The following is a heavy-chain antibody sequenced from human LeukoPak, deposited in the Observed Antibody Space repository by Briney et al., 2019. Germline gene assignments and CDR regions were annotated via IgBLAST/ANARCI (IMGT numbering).Heavy chain of an antibody. CDR3: ARDWGGDTGLFDY. J-gene: IGHJ4*02. CDR2: ISFDGNDE. CDR1: GLTFTNHA. V-gene: IGHV3-30*04. Sequence: GGSLRLSCVASGLTFTNHAMHWVRQAPGKGLEWVAMISFDGNDENYADAAEGRFSISRDNGKNTLYLQMNSLRSEDTAVYYCARDWGGDTGLFDYWGQGTRVTVSS. D-gene: IGHD5-18*01.